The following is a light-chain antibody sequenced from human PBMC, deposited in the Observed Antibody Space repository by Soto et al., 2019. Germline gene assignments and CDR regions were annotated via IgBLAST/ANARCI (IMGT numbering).Light chain of an antibody. CDR3: QQANSIPLT. Sequence: DIQMTQSPSSVSAYVGDRVTITCRASQGISTWLAWYQRKPGKAPKLLIYGASSLQSGVPSRFSGSGSGTDFTLTISSLQPEDSATYYCQQANSIPLTFGGGTKVQIK. J-gene: IGKJ4*01. CDR2: GAS. CDR1: QGISTW. V-gene: IGKV1D-12*01.